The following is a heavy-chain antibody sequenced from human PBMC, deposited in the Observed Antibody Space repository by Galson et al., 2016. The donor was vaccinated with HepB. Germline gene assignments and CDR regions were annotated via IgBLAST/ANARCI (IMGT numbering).Heavy chain of an antibody. CDR3: ARDQNGSYLAY. CDR2: IQYSGNT. D-gene: IGHD1-26*01. Sequence: SETLSLTCTVSGGSVISDNYYWSWIRQPPGEVLEWIGFIQYSGNTNCNPYLRGRVTISINTSNNQCFLKVNSVTAADTAVYYCARDQNGSYLAYWGLGALVAVSS. V-gene: IGHV4-61*01. J-gene: IGHJ4*02. CDR1: GGSVISDNYY.